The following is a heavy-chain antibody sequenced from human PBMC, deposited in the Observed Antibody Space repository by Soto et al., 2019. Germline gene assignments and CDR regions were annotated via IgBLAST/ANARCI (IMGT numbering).Heavy chain of an antibody. Sequence: GXSVKVSCTASGGPFISYASSWVRQAPGQGLEWMGGIIPIFGTANYAQKFQGRVTITADESTSTAYMELSSLRSEDTAVYYCASHSSGYYGHFDYWGQGTLVTVSS. V-gene: IGHV1-69*13. CDR3: ASHSSGYYGHFDY. J-gene: IGHJ4*02. D-gene: IGHD3-22*01. CDR1: GGPFISYA. CDR2: IIPIFGTA.